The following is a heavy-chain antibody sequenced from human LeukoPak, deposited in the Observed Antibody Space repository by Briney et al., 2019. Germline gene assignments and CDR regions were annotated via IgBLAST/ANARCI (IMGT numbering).Heavy chain of an antibody. V-gene: IGHV3-23*01. CDR2: ISSTGGTT. CDR1: GFTFSTNA. CDR3: AKDRSGSGYFDN. J-gene: IGHJ4*02. Sequence: PGGSLRLSCAASGFTFSTNAMSWVRQAPGKGLEWVSRISSTGGTTEYADSVKGRVTISRDTSKNPLYLQMNSLRPEDTAIYYCAKDRSGSGYFDNWGQGTLVTVSS. D-gene: IGHD3-10*01.